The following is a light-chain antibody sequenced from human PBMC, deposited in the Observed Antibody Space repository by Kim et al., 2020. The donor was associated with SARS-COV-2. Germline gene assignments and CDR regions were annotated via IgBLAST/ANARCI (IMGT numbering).Light chain of an antibody. V-gene: IGKV3-15*01. CDR3: QQYNDWPMYT. CDR1: QSVSSN. J-gene: IGKJ2*01. CDR2: GAS. Sequence: EIVMTQSPATLSVSPGERATLSCRASQSVSSNLAWYQQKPGQAPRLLIYGASTRATGIPATFSGSGSGTEFTLTINSLQSEDFAVYYCQQYNDWPMYTFGQGTKLEI.